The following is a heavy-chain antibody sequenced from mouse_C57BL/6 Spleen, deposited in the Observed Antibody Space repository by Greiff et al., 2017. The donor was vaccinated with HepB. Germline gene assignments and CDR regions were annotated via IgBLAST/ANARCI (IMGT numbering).Heavy chain of an antibody. D-gene: IGHD2-5*01. CDR3: ARSGSNLYAMDY. Sequence: VQLQQSGAELVMPGASVKLSCKASGYTFTSYWMHWVKQRPGQGLEWIGEIDPSDSYTNYNQKFKGKSTLTVDKSSSTAYMQLSSLTSEDSAVYYCARSGSNLYAMDYWGQGTSVTVSS. CDR1: GYTFTSYW. V-gene: IGHV1-69*01. CDR2: IDPSDSYT. J-gene: IGHJ4*01.